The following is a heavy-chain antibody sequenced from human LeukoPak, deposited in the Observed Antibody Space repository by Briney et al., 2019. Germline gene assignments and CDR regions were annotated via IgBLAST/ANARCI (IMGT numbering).Heavy chain of an antibody. V-gene: IGHV3-9*01. CDR3: AKGKGEVTATTGRFDY. CDR2: ISWNSGTI. CDR1: GFTFDDYA. D-gene: IGHD2-21*02. Sequence: GGSLRLSCAPSGFTFDDYAMHWVRQAPGKGLEWVSGISWNSGTIGYADSVKGRFTISRDNAKNSLYLQMNSLRAEDTALYYCAKGKGEVTATTGRFDYWGQGTLVGVSS. J-gene: IGHJ4*02.